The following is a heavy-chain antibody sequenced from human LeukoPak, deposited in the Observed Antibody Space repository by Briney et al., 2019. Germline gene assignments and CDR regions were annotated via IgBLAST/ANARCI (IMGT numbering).Heavy chain of an antibody. Sequence: GGSLRLSCAASGFTFSSYAMHWVRQAPGKGLEWVAVISYDGSNKYYADSVKGRFTISRDNSKNTLYLQMNSLRAEDTAVYYCARDRGVITFGGVIVSNGFDYWGQGTLVTVSS. J-gene: IGHJ4*02. D-gene: IGHD3-16*02. CDR2: ISYDGSNK. V-gene: IGHV3-30-3*01. CDR1: GFTFSSYA. CDR3: ARDRGVITFGGVIVSNGFDY.